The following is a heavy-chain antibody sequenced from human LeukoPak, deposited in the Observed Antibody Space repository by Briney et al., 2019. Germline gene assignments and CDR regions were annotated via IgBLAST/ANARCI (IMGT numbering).Heavy chain of an antibody. D-gene: IGHD1-1*01. V-gene: IGHV1-8*03. CDR2: MNPNSGNT. CDR3: RREGGGGTTGTMTYDI. Sequence: ASVKVSCKASGYTFTSYDINWVRQATGQGLEWMGWMNPNSGNTGYAQKFQGRVTITRNTSISTAYMELSSLRSEDTAVYYCRREGGGGTTGTMTYDIWGQGTMVTVSS. J-gene: IGHJ3*02. CDR1: GYTFTSYD.